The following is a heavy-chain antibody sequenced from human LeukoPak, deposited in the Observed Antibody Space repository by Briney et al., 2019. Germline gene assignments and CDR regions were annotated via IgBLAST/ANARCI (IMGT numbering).Heavy chain of an antibody. Sequence: SVKVSCKASGGTFSSYAISWVRQAPGQGLEWMGGIIPMFGTANYAQQFQGRLTITTDESTSTAYMELGSLRSEDTAVYYCARRLSDSSGYWTFGYWGQGTLVTVSS. CDR2: IIPMFGTA. J-gene: IGHJ4*02. CDR3: ARRLSDSSGYWTFGY. CDR1: GGTFSSYA. D-gene: IGHD3-22*01. V-gene: IGHV1-69*05.